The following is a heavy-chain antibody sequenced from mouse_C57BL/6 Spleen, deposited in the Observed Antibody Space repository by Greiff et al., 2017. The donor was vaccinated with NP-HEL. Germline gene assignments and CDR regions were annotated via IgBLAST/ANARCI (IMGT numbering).Heavy chain of an antibody. D-gene: IGHD2-3*01. CDR2: IYPGDGDT. CDR1: GYAFSSYW. J-gene: IGHJ4*01. CDR3: ARGGDGYFDY. V-gene: IGHV1-80*01. Sequence: VQRVESGAELVKPGASVKISCKASGYAFSSYWMNWVKQRPGKGLEWIGQIYPGDGDTNYNGKFKGKATLTADKSSSTAYMQLSSLTSEDSAVYFCARGGDGYFDYWGQGTSVTVSS.